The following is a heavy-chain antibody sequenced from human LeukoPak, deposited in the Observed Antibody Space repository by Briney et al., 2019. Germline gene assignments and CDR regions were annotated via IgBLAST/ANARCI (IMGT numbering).Heavy chain of an antibody. Sequence: SVKVSCKASGGTFSSYAISWVRQAPGQGLEWMGRIIPIFGTANYAQKFQGRVTITTDESTSTAYMELSSLRSKDTAVYYCAREEGYYDSSGYRRRLDYWGQGTLVTVSS. D-gene: IGHD3-22*01. J-gene: IGHJ4*02. CDR3: AREEGYYDSSGYRRRLDY. CDR1: GGTFSSYA. V-gene: IGHV1-69*05. CDR2: IIPIFGTA.